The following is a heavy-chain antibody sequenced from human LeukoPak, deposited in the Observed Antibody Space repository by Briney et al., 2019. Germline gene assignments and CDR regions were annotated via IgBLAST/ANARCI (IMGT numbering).Heavy chain of an antibody. Sequence: GRSLRLSCAASGFTFSNYGMHWVRQAPGKGLEWVALIWYDGSNKYYADSVKGRFIISRDNSKNTLYLQMNSLRAEDTAVYYCAREMGLNIVATFGYWGQGTLVTVSS. CDR2: IWYDGSNK. CDR1: GFTFSNYG. CDR3: AREMGLNIVATFGY. V-gene: IGHV3-33*01. J-gene: IGHJ4*02. D-gene: IGHD5-12*01.